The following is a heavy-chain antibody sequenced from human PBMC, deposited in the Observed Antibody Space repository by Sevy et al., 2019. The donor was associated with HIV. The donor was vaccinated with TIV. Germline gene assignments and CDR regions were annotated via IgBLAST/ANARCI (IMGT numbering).Heavy chain of an antibody. CDR2: IYYSGST. Sequence: SETLSLTCTVSGGSISSSSYYWGWIRQPPGKGLEWIGSIYYSGSTYYNPSLKSRVTISVDTSKNQFSLKLSSVTAADTAGYYCATRDCSGGSCYGYYFDYWGQGTLVTVSS. J-gene: IGHJ4*02. D-gene: IGHD2-15*01. CDR1: GGSISSSSYY. V-gene: IGHV4-39*01. CDR3: ATRDCSGGSCYGYYFDY.